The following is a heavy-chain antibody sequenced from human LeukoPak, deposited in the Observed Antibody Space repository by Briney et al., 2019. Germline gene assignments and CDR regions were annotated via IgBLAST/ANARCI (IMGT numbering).Heavy chain of an antibody. CDR3: ARDRFPRYYYDSSGYGKFDY. J-gene: IGHJ4*02. CDR2: ISAYNGNT. Sequence: ASVKVSCKASGYTFTSYGISWVRQAPGQGLEWMGWISAYNGNTDYAQKLQGRVTMTTDTSTSTAYMELRSLRSDDTAVYYCARDRFPRYYYDSSGYGKFDYWGQGTLVTVSS. D-gene: IGHD3-22*01. V-gene: IGHV1-18*01. CDR1: GYTFTSYG.